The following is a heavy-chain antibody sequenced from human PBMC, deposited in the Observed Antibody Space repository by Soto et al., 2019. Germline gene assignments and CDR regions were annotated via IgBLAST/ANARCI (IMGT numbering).Heavy chain of an antibody. V-gene: IGHV1-18*01. CDR2: ISPYNRNT. CDR3: ARLSWDSSNFYPN. Sequence: ASVKVSCKASGYTFITYDISWVRQAPGQGLEWLGWISPYNRNTNYAQKFQDRVTMTTDTSTSTAYMELRSLTSDDTAVYYCARLSWDSSNFYPNWGQGTLVTVSS. D-gene: IGHD2-2*01. J-gene: IGHJ4*01. CDR1: GYTFITYD.